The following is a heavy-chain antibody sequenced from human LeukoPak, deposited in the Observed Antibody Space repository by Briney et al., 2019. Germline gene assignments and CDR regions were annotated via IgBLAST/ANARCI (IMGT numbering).Heavy chain of an antibody. CDR3: TKDKWVVTGTGGFDT. Sequence: GGSLRLSCGASGFSFDDYAMHWVRQAPGKGLEWVSHISWDGGSTYYADSVKGRFTISRDNSKNSLYLQMDTVRPEDTALYYCTKDKWVVTGTGGFDTWGQGTLVTVSS. D-gene: IGHD2-21*02. CDR2: ISWDGGST. V-gene: IGHV3-43D*03. J-gene: IGHJ5*02. CDR1: GFSFDDYA.